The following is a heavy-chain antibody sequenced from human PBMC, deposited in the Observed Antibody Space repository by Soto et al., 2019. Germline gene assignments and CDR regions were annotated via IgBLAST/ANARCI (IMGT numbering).Heavy chain of an antibody. J-gene: IGHJ6*03. CDR1: GYSFTSYW. CDR3: ARPARSEGYYYYYMDV. D-gene: IGHD3-3*01. CDR2: IYPGDSDT. Sequence: GESLKISCKGSGYSFTSYWIGGVRQMPGKGLEWMGIIYPGDSDTRYSPSFQGQVTISADKSISTAYLQWSSLKASDTAMYYCARPARSEGYYYYYMDVWGKGTTVTVSS. V-gene: IGHV5-51*01.